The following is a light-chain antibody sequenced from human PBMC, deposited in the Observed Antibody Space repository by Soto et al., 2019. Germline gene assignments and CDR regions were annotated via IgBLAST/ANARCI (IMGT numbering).Light chain of an antibody. J-gene: IGLJ1*01. CDR1: SSNIGAGYD. CDR3: SSYTTSSTRV. Sequence: QSVLTQPPSVSGAPGQRVTISCTGSSSNIGAGYDVHWYQQLPGTAPKLLIYGNNNRPSRVPDRFSGSKSGNTASLTISGLQAEDEADYYCSSYTTSSTRVFGPGTKVTVL. V-gene: IGLV1-40*01. CDR2: GNN.